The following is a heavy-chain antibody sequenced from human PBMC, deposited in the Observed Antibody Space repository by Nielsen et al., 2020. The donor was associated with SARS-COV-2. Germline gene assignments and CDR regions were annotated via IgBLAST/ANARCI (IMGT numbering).Heavy chain of an antibody. CDR1: GYTFTSYG. D-gene: IGHD5-18*01. J-gene: IGHJ4*02. V-gene: IGHV1-2*06. Sequence: ASVKVSCKASGYTFTSYGISWVRQAPGQGLEWMGRINPNSGGTNYAQKFQGRVTMTRDTSISTAYMELSRLRSDDTAVYYCASLRGTAMVPGDYWGQGTLVTVSS. CDR3: ASLRGTAMVPGDY. CDR2: INPNSGGT.